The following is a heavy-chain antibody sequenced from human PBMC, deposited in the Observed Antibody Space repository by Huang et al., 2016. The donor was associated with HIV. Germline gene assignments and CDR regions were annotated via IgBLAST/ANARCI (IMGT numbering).Heavy chain of an antibody. CDR1: GFRFSDYY. Sequence: QVHLVESGGGLVKPGGSLRVSCAASGFRFSDYYMSWIRQSPVKGLEWVSYISNSGSAIYYADSVKGRFTISRDNAKNSLNLQMNNLRTDDTGIYYCARAGLAAAGAFDDWGPGTMLTVSS. D-gene: IGHD6-13*01. J-gene: IGHJ3*01. CDR3: ARAGLAAAGAFDD. CDR2: ISNSGSAI. V-gene: IGHV3-11*01.